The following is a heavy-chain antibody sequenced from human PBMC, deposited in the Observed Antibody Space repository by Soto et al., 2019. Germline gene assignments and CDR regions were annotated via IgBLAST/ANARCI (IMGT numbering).Heavy chain of an antibody. CDR2: ISYDGSNK. CDR1: GFTFSSYG. CDR3: AKEYDDDRNGFDY. D-gene: IGHD3-22*01. V-gene: IGHV3-30*18. Sequence: GGSLRLSCAASGFTFSSYGMHWVRQAPGKGLEWVAVISYDGSNKYYADSVKGRFTISRDNSKNTLYLQMNSLRAEDTAVYYCAKEYDDDRNGFDYWGQGTLVTVSS. J-gene: IGHJ4*02.